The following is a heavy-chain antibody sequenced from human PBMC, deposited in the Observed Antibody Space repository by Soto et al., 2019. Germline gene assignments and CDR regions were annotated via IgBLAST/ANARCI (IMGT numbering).Heavy chain of an antibody. CDR2: ISYDGSNQ. V-gene: IGHV3-30*03. CDR1: GFTFSNYG. Sequence: QVQLVESGGGVVQPGRSLRLSCAASGFTFSNYGMHWVRQAPGKGLEWVAVISYDGSNQYYADSVKGRFTISRDTSKNTVYLQVNSLRAEDTAVYYCVAGTDAFDIWGQGTMVTVSS. D-gene: IGHD6-19*01. CDR3: VAGTDAFDI. J-gene: IGHJ3*02.